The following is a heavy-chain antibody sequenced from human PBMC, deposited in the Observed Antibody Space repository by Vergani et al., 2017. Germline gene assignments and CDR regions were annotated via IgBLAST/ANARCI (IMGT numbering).Heavy chain of an antibody. V-gene: IGHV5-51*01. Sequence: EVQLVQSGAEVKKPGESLKISCKGSGYSFTNYWIGWVRQMPGKGLEWMGIIYLGDSDTRYSPSFQGQVTISADKYLRTAYLQWSSLQASDTAMYYCARPEKGGSSWYFDLWGRGTLVTVSS. CDR3: ARPEKGGSSWYFDL. D-gene: IGHD6-13*01. CDR2: IYLGDSDT. J-gene: IGHJ2*01. CDR1: GYSFTNYW.